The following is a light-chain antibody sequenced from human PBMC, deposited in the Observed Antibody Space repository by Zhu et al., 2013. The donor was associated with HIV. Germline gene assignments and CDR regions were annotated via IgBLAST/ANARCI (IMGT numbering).Light chain of an antibody. CDR1: SSDVGGYDF. J-gene: IGLJ1*01. Sequence: QSALAQPASVSGSPGQSITISCTGTSSDVGGYDFVSWYQQHPDKAPRLIIYEVSNRPSDISSRFSGSKSGNTASLTISGLQAEDEADYYCSSYAGNNNYVFGSGTKVTVL. CDR2: EVS. V-gene: IGLV2-14*01. CDR3: SSYAGNNNYV.